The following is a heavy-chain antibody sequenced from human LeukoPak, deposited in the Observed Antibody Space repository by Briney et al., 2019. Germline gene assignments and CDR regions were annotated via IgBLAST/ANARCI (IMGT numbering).Heavy chain of an antibody. CDR3: AKASTYYYGSGSYYYVY. CDR1: GFTFNSYA. J-gene: IGHJ4*02. CDR2: ISGSGGST. D-gene: IGHD3-10*01. V-gene: IGHV3-23*01. Sequence: GGSLRLSCAASGFTFNSYAMSWVRQAPGKGLEWVAAISGSGGSTYYADSMKGRFTISRDNSKNTLYLQMNSLRAEDTAVYYCAKASTYYYGSGSYYYVYWGQGTLVTVSS.